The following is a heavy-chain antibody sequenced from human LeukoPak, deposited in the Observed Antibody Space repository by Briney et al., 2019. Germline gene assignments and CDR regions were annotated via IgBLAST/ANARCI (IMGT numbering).Heavy chain of an antibody. D-gene: IGHD3-22*01. Sequence: GASVKVSCKASGYTFTGYYMHWVRQAPGQGLEWMGWINPNSGGTNYAQKFQGRVTMTRDTSISTAYMELSSLRSEDTAVYYCARDGLQLWSGYYDSSGSTPGYGMDVWGQGTTVTVSS. CDR1: GYTFTGYY. V-gene: IGHV1-2*02. CDR2: INPNSGGT. CDR3: ARDGLQLWSGYYDSSGSTPGYGMDV. J-gene: IGHJ6*02.